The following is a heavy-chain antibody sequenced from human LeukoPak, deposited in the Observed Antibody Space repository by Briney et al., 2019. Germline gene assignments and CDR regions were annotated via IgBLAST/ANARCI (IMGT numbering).Heavy chain of an antibody. Sequence: GGSLGLSFAASGFTLSTSALSWVRQAPGEGLGWVSAIGGSGGSSFYADSVKGRFTVSRDNSKNTLYLQMNSLRAEDTAVYYCAGRIAVAGTLEFWGQGTLVTVSS. J-gene: IGHJ4*02. CDR3: AGRIAVAGTLEF. CDR1: GFTLSTSA. CDR2: IGGSGGSS. V-gene: IGHV3-23*01. D-gene: IGHD6-19*01.